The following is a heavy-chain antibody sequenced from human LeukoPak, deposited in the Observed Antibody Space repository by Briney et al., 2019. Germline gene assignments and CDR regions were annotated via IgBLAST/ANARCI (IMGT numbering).Heavy chain of an antibody. CDR1: GFTVSSNY. CDR2: IYSGGST. J-gene: IGHJ3*02. Sequence: GGSLRLSCAASGFTVSSNYMSWVRQAPGKGLEWVSVIYSGGSTYYADSVKGRFAISRDNSKNTLYLQMNSLRAEDTAVYYCARESAPTQWLYDAFDIWGQGTMVTVSS. CDR3: ARESAPTQWLYDAFDI. V-gene: IGHV3-66*02. D-gene: IGHD3-22*01.